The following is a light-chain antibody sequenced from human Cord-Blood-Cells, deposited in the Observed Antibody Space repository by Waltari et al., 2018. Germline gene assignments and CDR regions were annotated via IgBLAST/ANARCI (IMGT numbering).Light chain of an antibody. Sequence: EIVLTQSPDFQSVTPKEKVTITCRASQSIGSSLRWYQQKPDQSPKLLIKYPSQSIAGVPPRFSGSGSGTDFTLTINSLEPEDAATYYSHQSSSLPLTFGGGTKVEIK. CDR2: YPS. CDR1: QSIGSS. J-gene: IGKJ4*01. V-gene: IGKV6-21*02. CDR3: HQSSSLPLT.